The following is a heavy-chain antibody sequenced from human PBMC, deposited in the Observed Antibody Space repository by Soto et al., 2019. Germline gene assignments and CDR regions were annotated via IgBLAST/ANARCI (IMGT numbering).Heavy chain of an antibody. Sequence: SETLSLTCAVYGGSFSGYYWIWIRQPPGKGLEWIGEINHSGSTNYNPSLKSRVTISVDTSKNQFSLKLSSVTAADTAVYYCARRGPLGYCSGGSCSSDYWGQGTLVTVSS. V-gene: IGHV4-34*01. CDR3: ARRGPLGYCSGGSCSSDY. D-gene: IGHD2-15*01. J-gene: IGHJ4*02. CDR2: INHSGST. CDR1: GGSFSGYY.